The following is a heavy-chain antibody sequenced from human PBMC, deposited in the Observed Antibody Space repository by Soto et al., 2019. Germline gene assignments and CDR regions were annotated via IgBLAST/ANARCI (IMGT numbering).Heavy chain of an antibody. CDR1: GYTFTGYY. V-gene: IGHV1-2*04. CDR2: INPNSGGT. Sequence: ASVKVSCKASGYTFTGYYMHWVRQAPGQGLEWMGWINPNSGGTNYAQKFQGWVTMTRDTSISTAYMELSRLRSDDKAVYYCARGVGAYYGSGSYYTLDYWGQGTLVTVSS. J-gene: IGHJ4*02. D-gene: IGHD3-10*01. CDR3: ARGVGAYYGSGSYYTLDY.